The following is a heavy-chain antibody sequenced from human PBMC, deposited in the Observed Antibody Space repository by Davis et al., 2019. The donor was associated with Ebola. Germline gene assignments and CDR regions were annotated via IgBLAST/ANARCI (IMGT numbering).Heavy chain of an antibody. D-gene: IGHD6-25*01. Sequence: GESLKISCAASGFTVTSNYMSWVRQAPGKGLEWVSVIYSGGRTDYADSVKGRFIISRDNFKNTLYLQMNSLRAEDTAVYYCAIIIAAAPRPYWYFDLWGRGTLVTVSS. CDR1: GFTVTSNY. J-gene: IGHJ2*01. CDR2: IYSGGRT. CDR3: AIIIAAAPRPYWYFDL. V-gene: IGHV3-66*01.